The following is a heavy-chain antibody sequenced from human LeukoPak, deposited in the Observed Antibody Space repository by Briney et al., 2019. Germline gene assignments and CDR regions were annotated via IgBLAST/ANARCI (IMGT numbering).Heavy chain of an antibody. Sequence: GGSPRLSCAASGFTFSSYVKHWVRHAPGTGLEWVAFIRYDGNNKYYADSVKGRFTVSRDNSKNTLYLQMNSLRAEGTAVYYCARARSVATSDYWGQGTLVTVSS. CDR1: GFTFSSYV. D-gene: IGHD2-15*01. CDR2: IRYDGNNK. J-gene: IGHJ4*02. V-gene: IGHV3-30*02. CDR3: ARARSVATSDY.